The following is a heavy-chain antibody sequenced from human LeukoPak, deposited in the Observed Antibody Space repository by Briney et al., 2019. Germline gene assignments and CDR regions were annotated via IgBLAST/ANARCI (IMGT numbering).Heavy chain of an antibody. J-gene: IGHJ4*02. CDR2: IKKDGSQT. D-gene: IGHD3-3*01. Sequence: GGSLRLSCAASGFTFSSFWMSWVRQAPGKGLEWVANIKKDGSQTYYVDSVEGRFTISRDNAKNSLYLQMDSLRVDDTAVYYCTRVFGGYDVSDYWGQGTLVTVSS. CDR3: TRVFGGYDVSDY. V-gene: IGHV3-7*03. CDR1: GFTFSSFW.